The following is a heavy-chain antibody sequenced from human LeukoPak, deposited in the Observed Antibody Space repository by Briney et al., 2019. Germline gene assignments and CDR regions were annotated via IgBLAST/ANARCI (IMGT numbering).Heavy chain of an antibody. Sequence: GGSLRLSCAGSGFTFSSYAMSWVRQAPGKGRVWGSAISDSGDYTYYADSVKGRFTISRDNSKNTLYLHVNSLTAEDTAVYYCAKDTSIGKYCTSGVCSPFDYWGQGTLVTVSS. J-gene: IGHJ4*02. CDR1: GFTFSSYA. V-gene: IGHV3-23*01. D-gene: IGHD2-8*01. CDR2: ISDSGDYT. CDR3: AKDTSIGKYCTSGVCSPFDY.